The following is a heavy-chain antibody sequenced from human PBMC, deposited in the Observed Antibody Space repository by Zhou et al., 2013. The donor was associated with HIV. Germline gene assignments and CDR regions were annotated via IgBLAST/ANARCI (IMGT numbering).Heavy chain of an antibody. D-gene: IGHD3-22*01. CDR1: GYTFTSYD. V-gene: IGHV1-8*01. Sequence: QVQLVQSGAEVKKPGASVKVSCKASGYTFTSYDINWVRQATGQGLEWMGWMNPNSGNTGYAQKFQGRVTMTRNTSISTAYMELSSLRSEDTAVYYCARDPYYYDSSGYLAHDAFDIWGQGTMVTVSS. J-gene: IGHJ3*02. CDR2: MNPNSGNT. CDR3: ARDPYYYDSSGYLAHDAFDI.